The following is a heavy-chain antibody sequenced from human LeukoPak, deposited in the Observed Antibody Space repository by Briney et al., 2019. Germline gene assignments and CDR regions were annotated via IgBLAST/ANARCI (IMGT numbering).Heavy chain of an antibody. CDR3: ARHNATQQWLETYYYYGMDV. J-gene: IGHJ6*02. CDR1: GYSFTSYW. V-gene: IGHV5-51*01. D-gene: IGHD6-19*01. Sequence: GESLKISCKGSGYSFTSYWIGWVRQMPGKGLEWMGIIYPGDSDTRYSPSFQGQVTISADKSISTAYLQWSSLKASDTAMYYCARHNATQQWLETYYYYGMDVWGQGTTVTVSS. CDR2: IYPGDSDT.